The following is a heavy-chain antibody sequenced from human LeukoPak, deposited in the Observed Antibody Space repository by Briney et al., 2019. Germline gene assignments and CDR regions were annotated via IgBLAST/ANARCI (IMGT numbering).Heavy chain of an antibody. CDR3: AKLQYSSSSANFDY. CDR1: GGSISSYY. CDR2: IYYSGST. V-gene: IGHV4-59*01. D-gene: IGHD6-6*01. J-gene: IGHJ4*02. Sequence: SETLSLTCTVSGGSISSYYWSWIRQPPGKGLEWIGYIYYSGSTNYNPSLKSRVTISVDTSKNQFSLKLSSVTAADTAVYYCAKLQYSSSSANFDYWGQGTLVTVSS.